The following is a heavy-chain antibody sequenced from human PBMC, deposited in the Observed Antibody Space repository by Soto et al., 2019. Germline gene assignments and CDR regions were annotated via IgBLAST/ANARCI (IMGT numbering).Heavy chain of an antibody. V-gene: IGHV3-74*01. D-gene: IGHD3-10*01. J-gene: IGHJ6*02. CDR3: ARVGPMVRGVINSYYYYYYGMDV. CDR2: INSDGSST. CDR1: GFTFSSYW. Sequence: PGGSLRLSCAASGFTFSSYWMHWVRQAPGKGLVWVSRINSDGSSTSYADSVKGRFTISRDNAKNTLYLQMNSLRAEDTAVYYCARVGPMVRGVINSYYYYYYGMDVWGQGTTVTVSS.